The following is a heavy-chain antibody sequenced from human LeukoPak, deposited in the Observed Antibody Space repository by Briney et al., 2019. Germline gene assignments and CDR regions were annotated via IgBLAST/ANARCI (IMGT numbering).Heavy chain of an antibody. V-gene: IGHV1-18*01. CDR3: ARDGDYGGNFDP. J-gene: IGHJ5*02. Sequence: ASVKVSCKASGYTFTRYGISWVRQAPGEGLEWMGWISAKNGDTKYVQKFQGRVTMTTDTSTSTAYMDLRTLRSDDTAVYYCARDGDYGGNFDPWGQGTLVTVSS. CDR1: GYTFTRYG. D-gene: IGHD4-23*01. CDR2: ISAKNGDT.